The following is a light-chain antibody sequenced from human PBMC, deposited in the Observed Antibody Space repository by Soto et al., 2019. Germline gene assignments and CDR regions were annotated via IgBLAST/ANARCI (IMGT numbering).Light chain of an antibody. Sequence: QSVLTQPPSASGTPGQRVTISCSGSSSNIGSNTVNWYQQLPGTAPKLLIYSNNQRSSVVPDRFSGAKSGTSASLAISGLQSEDEADYYCAAWDDSLSYVFGTGTKLTVL. CDR3: AAWDDSLSYV. V-gene: IGLV1-44*01. CDR1: SSNIGSNT. CDR2: SNN. J-gene: IGLJ1*01.